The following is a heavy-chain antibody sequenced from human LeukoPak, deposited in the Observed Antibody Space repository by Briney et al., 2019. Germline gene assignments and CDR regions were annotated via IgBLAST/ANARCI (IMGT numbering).Heavy chain of an antibody. V-gene: IGHV3-33*08. J-gene: IGHJ4*02. D-gene: IGHD4-11*01. CDR1: GFTFSSYA. Sequence: SGGSLRLSCAASGFTFSSYAMHWVRQAPGKGLEWVAVIWSDGTNRYYADSVKGRFTISRDDSGNTAYLQMNSLRPEDTGVYFCARDAQRGFDYSNSLQYWGQGTPVTVST. CDR2: IWSDGTNR. CDR3: ARDAQRGFDYSNSLQY.